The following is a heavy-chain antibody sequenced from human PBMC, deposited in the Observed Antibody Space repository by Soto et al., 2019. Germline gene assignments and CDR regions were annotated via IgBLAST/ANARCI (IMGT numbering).Heavy chain of an antibody. D-gene: IGHD4-17*01. CDR2: ISHKSSAT. CDR3: ARDPYSSTTGTIMDY. J-gene: IGHJ4*02. CDR1: GFTFSNYA. V-gene: IGHV3-48*02. Sequence: EVQLVESGGGLVQPGGSLRLSCAGSGFTFSNYAMNWVRQAPGKGLEWVSYISHKSSATYHADSVKGRLTISRDNAQNSLYLQMNSLTDEDTAIYYCARDPYSSTTGTIMDYWGRGTLVTVSS.